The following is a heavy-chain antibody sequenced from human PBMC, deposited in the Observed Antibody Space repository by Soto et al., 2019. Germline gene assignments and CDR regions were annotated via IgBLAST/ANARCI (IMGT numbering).Heavy chain of an antibody. D-gene: IGHD6-19*01. J-gene: IGHJ4*02. CDR3: ARDPSPDSSGWYYFDY. CDR1: GFTFKTYN. Sequence: EVQLEESGGALVQPGGSLRLSCAASGFTFKTYNMNWVRQAPGKGLEWVSYIGTSGTPVYYADSVEGRFTISRDNAKNSLFLQMHSLRDEDTALYFCARDPSPDSSGWYYFDYWGQGTLVTVSS. CDR2: IGTSGTPV. V-gene: IGHV3-48*02.